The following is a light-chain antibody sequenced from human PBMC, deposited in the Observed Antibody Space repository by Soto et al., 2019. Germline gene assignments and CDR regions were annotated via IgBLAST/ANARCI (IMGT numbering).Light chain of an antibody. CDR2: GAS. V-gene: IGKV3-15*01. CDR1: QSVSSN. J-gene: IGKJ1*01. Sequence: EIVMTQSPATLSVSPGERATLSGRASQSVSSNLAWYHQKPGQAPRLLIYGASTRATGIPARFSGSGSGTEFTLTISSLQSEDYAVYYCHQYNNWPPWTFGQGTKVDIK. CDR3: HQYNNWPPWT.